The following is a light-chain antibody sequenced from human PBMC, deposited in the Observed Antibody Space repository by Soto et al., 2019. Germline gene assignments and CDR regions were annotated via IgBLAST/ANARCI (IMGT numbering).Light chain of an antibody. CDR3: QQSFSTPLS. J-gene: IGKJ4*01. Sequence: DIQMTQSPSSLSESAGDRVTITCRASQGISTYLNWYQQKPGKAPKLLIYAASSLQGGVPSRFNGSGFGTDFTVTISNLQPEDFATYYCQQSFSTPLSFGGGTKVDIK. CDR1: QGISTY. V-gene: IGKV1-39*01. CDR2: AAS.